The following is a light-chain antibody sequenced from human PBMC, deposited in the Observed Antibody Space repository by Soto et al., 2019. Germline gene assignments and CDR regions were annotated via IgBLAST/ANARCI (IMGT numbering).Light chain of an antibody. CDR2: DVS. CDR1: VSEVAGYTY. J-gene: IGLJ2*01. V-gene: IGLV2-14*03. CDR3: SSFTSTRGL. Sequence: QSALTQPASVSGSPGQSITISCTGAVSEVAGYTYVSWYQQLPGKGPKVIIYDVSNRPSGVSNRFSGSKSGTTASLTISGLQAEEEADYSCSSFTSTRGLFGGGTKLTVL.